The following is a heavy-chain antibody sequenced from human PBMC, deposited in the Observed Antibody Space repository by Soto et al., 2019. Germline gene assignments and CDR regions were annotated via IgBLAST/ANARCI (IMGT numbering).Heavy chain of an antibody. CDR2: IIPIFGTA. CDR1: GGTFSSYA. D-gene: IGHD2-2*01. CDR3: AKVPAAITYYYYGMDV. J-gene: IGHJ6*02. Sequence: GASVKVSFKASGGTFSSYAISWLRQAPGQGLEWMGGIIPIFGTANYAQKFQGRVTITADESTSTAYMELSSLRSEDTAVYYCAKVPAAITYYYYGMDVWGQGTTVTVSS. V-gene: IGHV1-69*13.